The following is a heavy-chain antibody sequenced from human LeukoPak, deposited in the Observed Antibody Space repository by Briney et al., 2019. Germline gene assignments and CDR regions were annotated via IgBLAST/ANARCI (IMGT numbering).Heavy chain of an antibody. Sequence: AGGSLRLSCAASGFTFSSYAMHWVRQAPGKGLEWVAVISYDGSNKYYADSVKGRFTISRDNSKNTLYLQMNSLRPEDTAVYYCAKEGKTRNWNYFQAKPVFWGQGTLVSVSS. CDR1: GFTFSSYA. V-gene: IGHV3-30*04. CDR2: ISYDGSNK. J-gene: IGHJ4*02. CDR3: AKEGKTRNWNYFQAKPVF. D-gene: IGHD1-7*01.